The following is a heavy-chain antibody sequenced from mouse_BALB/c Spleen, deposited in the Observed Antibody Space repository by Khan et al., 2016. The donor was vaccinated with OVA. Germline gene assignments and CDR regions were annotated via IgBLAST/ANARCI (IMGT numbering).Heavy chain of an antibody. Sequence: VQLKESGPGLVKPSQSLSLTCTVTGYSITSDYAWNWIRQFPGNKLEWMGYINYSGSTTYSPSLKSRISITRDTSKNQFFLQLNSVTTEDTATYYCARWFTYWGQGTLVTVSA. CDR1: GYSITSDYA. J-gene: IGHJ3*01. CDR3: ARWFTY. V-gene: IGHV3-2*02. CDR2: INYSGST.